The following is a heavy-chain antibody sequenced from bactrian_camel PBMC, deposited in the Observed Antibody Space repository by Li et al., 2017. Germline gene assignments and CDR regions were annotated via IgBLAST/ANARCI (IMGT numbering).Heavy chain of an antibody. J-gene: IGHJ4*01. CDR1: ESTARGYC. Sequence: QLVESGGGSVEAGGSLTLSCAASESTARGYCLTWFRQGSGSEREWIALIGGGGSTSYADSVKGRFTISKDNAKNTLYLTMNSLQPEDTAMYYCAAERSFKCWVKTSQYEYDYWGQGTQVTVS. CDR3: AAERSFKCWVKTSQYEYDY. V-gene: IGHV3S53*01. CDR2: IGGGGST. D-gene: IGHD5*01.